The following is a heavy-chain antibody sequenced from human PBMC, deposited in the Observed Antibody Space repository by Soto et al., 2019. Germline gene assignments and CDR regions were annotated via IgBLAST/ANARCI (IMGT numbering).Heavy chain of an antibody. D-gene: IGHD3-3*01. CDR2: INSDGSST. Sequence: EVQLVESGGGLVQPGGSLRLSCAASGFTLSSYWMHWVRQAPGKGLVWVSRINSDGSSTSYADSVKGRFTISRDNAKNTLYLQMNSLRAEDTPVYYCARDAYYDFWSGLSHYYYYYMDVWGKGTTVTVSS. CDR1: GFTLSSYW. J-gene: IGHJ6*03. CDR3: ARDAYYDFWSGLSHYYYYYMDV. V-gene: IGHV3-74*01.